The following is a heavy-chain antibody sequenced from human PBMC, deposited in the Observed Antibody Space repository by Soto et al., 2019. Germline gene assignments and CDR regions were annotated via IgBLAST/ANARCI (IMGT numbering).Heavy chain of an antibody. CDR2: ISSDGSRT. CDR1: GFTFSSDW. Sequence: GGSLRLSCAASGFTFSSDWMHWVRQAPGKGLVWVSRISSDGSRTTDYAEPVKGRFAISRDDSNNMVYLQMNSLKIEDTAVYYCTTDSYSTIIIVRFDYWGHGTLVTVSS. CDR3: TTDSYSTIIIVRFDY. D-gene: IGHD3-22*01. V-gene: IGHV3-15*07. J-gene: IGHJ4*01.